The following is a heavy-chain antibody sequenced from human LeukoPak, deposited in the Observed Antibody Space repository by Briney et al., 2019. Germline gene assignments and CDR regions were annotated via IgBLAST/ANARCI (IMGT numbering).Heavy chain of an antibody. CDR1: GFTFSTYG. J-gene: IGHJ5*02. V-gene: IGHV3-33*01. CDR2: IWYDGSNK. D-gene: IGHD4-17*01. Sequence: GGSLRLSCVASGFTFSTYGMHWVRQAPGKGLEWVAVIWYDGSNKYYADSVKGRFTISRDNSKNTLYLQMNSLRAEDTAVYYCARSNDYGDYWFDPWGQGTMVTVSS. CDR3: ARSNDYGDYWFDP.